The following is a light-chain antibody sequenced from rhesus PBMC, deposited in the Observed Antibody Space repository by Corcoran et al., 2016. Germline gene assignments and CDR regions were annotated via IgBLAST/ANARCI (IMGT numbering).Light chain of an antibody. CDR2: KAY. Sequence: DIQMTQSPSSLSASVGDRVTITCRASENVNNYLHWYQQKPGKAPKLLTYKAYTLQSGVPSMFSGRGSGTDFTLTISSLQPEDFATYYCQHSYGTPPFTFGPGTKLDIK. CDR1: ENVNNY. CDR3: QHSYGTPPFT. V-gene: IGKV1-74*01. J-gene: IGKJ3*01.